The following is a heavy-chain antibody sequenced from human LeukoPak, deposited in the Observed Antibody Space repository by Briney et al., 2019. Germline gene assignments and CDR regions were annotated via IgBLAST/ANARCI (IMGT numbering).Heavy chain of an antibody. CDR3: ARLYDSSGYLFDY. J-gene: IGHJ4*02. V-gene: IGHV3-53*01. D-gene: IGHD3-22*01. Sequence: GSLRLSCAASGFTVSSNYMSWVRQAPGKGLEWVSVIYSGGSTYYADSVKGRFTISRDNSKNTLYLQMNSLRAEDTAVYYCARLYDSSGYLFDYWGQGTLVTVSS. CDR2: IYSGGST. CDR1: GFTVSSNY.